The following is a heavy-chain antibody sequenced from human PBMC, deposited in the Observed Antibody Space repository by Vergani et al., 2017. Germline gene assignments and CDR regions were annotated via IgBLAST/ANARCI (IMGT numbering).Heavy chain of an antibody. CDR3: ARPVRGYYYMDV. Sequence: QVQLQQWGAGLLKPSETLSLTCTVSGGPISSYYWSWIRQPPGKGLEWIGYIYYSGSTNYNPSLKSRVTISVDTSKNQFSLKLSSVTAADTAVYYCARPVRGYYYMDVWGKGTTVTVSS. D-gene: IGHD2-2*01. V-gene: IGHV4-59*01. CDR2: IYYSGST. CDR1: GGPISSYY. J-gene: IGHJ6*03.